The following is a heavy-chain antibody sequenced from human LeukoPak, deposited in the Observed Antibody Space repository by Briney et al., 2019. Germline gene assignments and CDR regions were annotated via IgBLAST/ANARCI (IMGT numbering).Heavy chain of an antibody. CDR1: GFTFSSYA. CDR2: ISGSGGST. V-gene: IGHV3-23*01. CDR3: AKDDGYSAYNHFHY. J-gene: IGHJ4*02. D-gene: IGHD5-12*01. Sequence: SGGSLRLSCAASGFTFSSYAMSWVRQAPGKGLEWVSAISGSGGSTYYADSVEGRFTISRDNSKNTLYLQMNSLRAADTAVYYWAKDDGYSAYNHFHYGGQGTLVTVSS.